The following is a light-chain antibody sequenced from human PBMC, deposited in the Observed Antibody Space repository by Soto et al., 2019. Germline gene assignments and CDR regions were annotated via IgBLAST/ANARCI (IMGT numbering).Light chain of an antibody. CDR2: EVN. CDR3: SSYAGSNNPYV. CDR1: SSDVGGYNY. Sequence: QSALTQPPSASGSPGQSVTISCTGTSSDVGGYNYVSWYQQHPGKAPKLMIYEVNKRPLGVPDRFSGSKSGNTASLTVSGLQAEDEADYYCSSYAGSNNPYVFGTGTKVTVL. V-gene: IGLV2-8*01. J-gene: IGLJ1*01.